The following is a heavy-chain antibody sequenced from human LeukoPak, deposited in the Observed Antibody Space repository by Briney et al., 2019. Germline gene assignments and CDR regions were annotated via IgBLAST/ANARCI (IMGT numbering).Heavy chain of an antibody. V-gene: IGHV1-18*01. Sequence: ASVKVSCKASGYTFTSYGISCVRQAPGQGLEWMGWISAYNGNTNYAQKLQGRVTMTTDTSTSTAYMELRSLRSDDTAVYYCARARQLELPPAPNWFDPWGQGTLVTVSS. J-gene: IGHJ5*02. CDR2: ISAYNGNT. CDR1: GYTFTSYG. D-gene: IGHD1-7*01. CDR3: ARARQLELPPAPNWFDP.